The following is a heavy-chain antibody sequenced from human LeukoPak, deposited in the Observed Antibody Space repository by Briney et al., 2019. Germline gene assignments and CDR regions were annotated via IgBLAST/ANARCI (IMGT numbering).Heavy chain of an antibody. CDR2: IYYSGST. D-gene: IGHD6-13*01. CDR1: GGSISSSSYY. J-gene: IGHJ4*02. Sequence: SETLSLTCTVSGGSISSSSYYWAWIRQPPGKGLEWIGSIYYSGSTYYSPSLKSRVTISVDTSKTQFSLRLSSVTAADTAVYYCARSPRAAAGLPYWGQGTLVTVSS. V-gene: IGHV4-39*07. CDR3: ARSPRAAAGLPY.